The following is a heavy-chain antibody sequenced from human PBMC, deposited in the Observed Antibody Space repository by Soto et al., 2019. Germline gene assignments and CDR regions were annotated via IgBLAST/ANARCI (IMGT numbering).Heavy chain of an antibody. CDR2: INHSGST. J-gene: IGHJ6*03. CDR1: GGSFSGYY. CDR3: ARGSLLWFGELPNYYMDV. Sequence: SETLSLTSAVYGGSFSGYYWSWIRQPPGKGLEWIGEINHSGSTNYNPSLKSRVTISVDTSKNQFSLKLSSVTAADTAVYYCARGSLLWFGELPNYYMDVWGKGTTVTVSS. V-gene: IGHV4-34*01. D-gene: IGHD3-10*01.